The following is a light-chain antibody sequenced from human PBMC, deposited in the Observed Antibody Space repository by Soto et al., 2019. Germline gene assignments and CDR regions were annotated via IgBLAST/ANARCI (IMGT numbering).Light chain of an antibody. CDR2: DAS. J-gene: IGKJ1*01. CDR3: QQFNSYSWT. V-gene: IGKV1-5*01. CDR1: QTVSHW. Sequence: DIHLTQSPSTLSASVGDRVTITCRASQTVSHWLAWYQQKPGKAPKLLIFDASSLENGVPSRFSGSGSGTEFTLTIGGLQPDDFATYYCQQFNSYSWTFGQGTKVDIK.